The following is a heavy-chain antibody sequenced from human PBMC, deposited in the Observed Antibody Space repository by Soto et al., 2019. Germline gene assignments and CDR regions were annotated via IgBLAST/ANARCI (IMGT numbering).Heavy chain of an antibody. CDR3: ARGGIAAAGSTWLVP. V-gene: IGHV3-33*01. D-gene: IGHD6-13*01. J-gene: IGHJ5*02. CDR2: IWYDGSNK. Sequence: QVQLVESGGGVVQPGRSLRLSCAASGFTFSSYGMHWVRQAPGKGLEWVAFIWYDGSNKYYADSVKGRFTLSRDNSKNTLYLQMNSLRAEDTAVYYCARGGIAAAGSTWLVPWCQGTLVTVSS. CDR1: GFTFSSYG.